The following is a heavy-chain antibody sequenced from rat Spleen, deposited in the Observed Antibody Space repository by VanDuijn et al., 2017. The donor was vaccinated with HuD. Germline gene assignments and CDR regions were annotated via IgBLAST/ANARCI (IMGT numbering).Heavy chain of an antibody. D-gene: IGHD1-9*01. CDR1: GFTFSDYG. Sequence: EVQLVESGGGLVQPGRSLKLSCAASGFTFSDYGVAWVRQAPTTGLEWVATISYGDSSGHSGTYYRDSVRGRFTISRDDAKSTLSLQMDSLRSADTATYYCARQGDSYYGYNYVDWFAYWGQGTLVTVSS. CDR3: ARQGDSYYGYNYVDWFAY. J-gene: IGHJ3*01. V-gene: IGHV5-29*01. CDR2: ISYGDSSGHSGT.